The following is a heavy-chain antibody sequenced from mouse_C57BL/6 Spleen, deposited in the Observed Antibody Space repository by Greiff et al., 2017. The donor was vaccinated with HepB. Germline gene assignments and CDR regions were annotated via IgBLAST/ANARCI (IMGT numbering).Heavy chain of an antibody. CDR3: ARYDDYVPFAY. Sequence: EVHLVESGGGLVQPGGSLSLSCAASGFTFTDYYMSWVHQPPGKALEWLGFIRNKANGYTTEYSASVKGRFTISRDNSQSILYLQMNALRAEDSATYYCARYDDYVPFAYWGQGTLVTVSA. D-gene: IGHD2-4*01. V-gene: IGHV7-3*01. CDR2: IRNKANGYTT. CDR1: GFTFTDYY. J-gene: IGHJ3*01.